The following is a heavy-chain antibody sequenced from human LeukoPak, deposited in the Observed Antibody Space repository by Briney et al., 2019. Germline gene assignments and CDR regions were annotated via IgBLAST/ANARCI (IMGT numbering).Heavy chain of an antibody. Sequence: PGGSLRLSCAASGFTFSNAWMTWVRQAPGKGLEWVGRIKSKAHGGTTDYAAPVKGRFTISRDDSKNTLYLQMNSLKTEDTAMYFCTTQVRGVTSDYWGQGTLVTVSS. CDR1: GFTFSNAW. CDR3: TTQVRGVTSDY. CDR2: IKSKAHGGTT. D-gene: IGHD3-10*01. J-gene: IGHJ4*02. V-gene: IGHV3-15*05.